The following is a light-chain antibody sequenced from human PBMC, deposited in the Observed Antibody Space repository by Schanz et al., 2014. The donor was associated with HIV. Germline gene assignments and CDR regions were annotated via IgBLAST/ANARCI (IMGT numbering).Light chain of an antibody. CDR3: SSYTSISTRL. Sequence: QSALTQPASVSGSPGQSIIISCTGTSSDIGNYNLVSWYQQHPGKAPKLMVYEGTQRPSGVSNRFSGSKSGNTASLSISGLQAEDEADYYCSSYTSISTRLFGGGTKLTVL. V-gene: IGLV2-14*02. CDR1: SSDIGNYNL. CDR2: EGT. J-gene: IGLJ3*02.